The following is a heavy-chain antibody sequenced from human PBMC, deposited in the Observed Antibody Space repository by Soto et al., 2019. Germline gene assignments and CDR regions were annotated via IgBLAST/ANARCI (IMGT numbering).Heavy chain of an antibody. CDR1: GYSITSDDY. CDR3: ARKSYSASGRTSLFDS. D-gene: IGHD3-10*01. J-gene: IGHJ4*02. V-gene: IGHV4-38-2*02. Sequence: LPLTCNISGYSITSDDYWGWIRQPPGKGLEWIARIYHSVTTSYNPSLRRRVTISIHPPKNQFSLRLTGETAADTDMYYCARKSYSASGRTSLFDSWGQGTLVTVSS. CDR2: IYHSVTT.